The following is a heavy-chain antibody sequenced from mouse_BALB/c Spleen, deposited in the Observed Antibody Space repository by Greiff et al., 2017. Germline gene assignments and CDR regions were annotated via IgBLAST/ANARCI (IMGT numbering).Heavy chain of an antibody. D-gene: IGHD1-2*01. CDR3: ARYYGPLYAMDY. J-gene: IGHJ4*01. CDR2: ISYSGST. CDR1: GDSITSCY. V-gene: IGHV3-8*02. Sequence: EVKLEESGPSLVKPSQTLSLTCSVTGDSITSCYWNWIRKFPGNKLEYMGYISYSGSTYYNPSLKSRISITRDTSKNQYYLQLNSVTTEDTATYYCARYYGPLYAMDYWGQGTSVTVSS.